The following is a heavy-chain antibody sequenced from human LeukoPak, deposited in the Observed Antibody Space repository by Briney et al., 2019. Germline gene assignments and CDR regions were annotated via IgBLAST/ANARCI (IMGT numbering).Heavy chain of an antibody. D-gene: IGHD3-22*01. CDR1: GGSFSGYY. CDR2: INHSGST. CDR3: ATGTIYDSSGYLGETLDY. V-gene: IGHV4-34*01. Sequence: PSETLSLTCAVYGGSFSGYYWSWIRQPPGKGLEWIGEINHSGSTNYNPSLKSRVTISVDTSKNQFSLKLSSVTAADTAVYYCATGTIYDSSGYLGETLDYWGQGTLVTVSS. J-gene: IGHJ4*02.